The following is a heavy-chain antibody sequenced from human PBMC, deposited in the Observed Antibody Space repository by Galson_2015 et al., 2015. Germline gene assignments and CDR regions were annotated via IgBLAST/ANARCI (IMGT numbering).Heavy chain of an antibody. D-gene: IGHD2-8*01. Sequence: SCAASGFTFDDYTMHWVRQAPGKGLEWVSLISWDGGSTYYADSVKGRFTISRDNSKNSLYLQMNSLRTEDTALYYCAKDIRPLMLGSGFDYWGQGTLVTVSS. CDR1: GFTFDDYT. J-gene: IGHJ4*02. CDR2: ISWDGGST. V-gene: IGHV3-43*01. CDR3: AKDIRPLMLGSGFDY.